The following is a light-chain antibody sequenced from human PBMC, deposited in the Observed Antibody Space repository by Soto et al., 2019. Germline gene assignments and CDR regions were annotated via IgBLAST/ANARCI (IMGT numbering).Light chain of an antibody. V-gene: IGKV4-1*01. CDR1: QSVLHTSNNRHY. Sequence: DIVMTQSPDSLAVSLGERVTINCKSSQSVLHTSNNRHYLAWYQQKPGQPPKLLIYWASTRESGVPDRFSGSGSGTDFTLTISSLQAEDVAVYYCQQSYNTPTFGGGTRVAI. CDR2: WAS. J-gene: IGKJ4*01. CDR3: QQSYNTPT.